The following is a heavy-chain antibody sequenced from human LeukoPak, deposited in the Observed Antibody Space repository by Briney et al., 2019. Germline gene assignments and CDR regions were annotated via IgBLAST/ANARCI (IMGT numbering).Heavy chain of an antibody. D-gene: IGHD3-16*02. CDR1: GGSISSYY. J-gene: IGHJ3*02. V-gene: IGHV4-59*08. CDR2: IYYSGST. CDR3: VRQRYYDYVWGSYRYSQDAFDI. Sequence: SETLSLTCTVSGGSISSYYWSWIRQPPGKGLEWIGYIYYSGSTNYNPSLKSRVTISVDTSKNQFSLELGSVTAADTAVYYCVRQRYYDYVWGSYRYSQDAFDIWGQGTMVTVSS.